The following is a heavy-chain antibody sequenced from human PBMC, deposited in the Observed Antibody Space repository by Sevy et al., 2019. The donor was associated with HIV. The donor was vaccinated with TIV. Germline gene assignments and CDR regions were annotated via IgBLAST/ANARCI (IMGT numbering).Heavy chain of an antibody. V-gene: IGHV3-11*01. CDR2: ISSSGHTI. Sequence: GGSLRLSCAASGFTLSDYYMSWIRQAPGKGLELVSYISSSGHTIYYADSVKGRFTISRDDAKNSAYLQMNRLRADDTAVYYCATEVDYSSSAFDYWGQGTLVTVSS. CDR3: ATEVDYSSSAFDY. CDR1: GFTLSDYY. J-gene: IGHJ4*02. D-gene: IGHD6-6*01.